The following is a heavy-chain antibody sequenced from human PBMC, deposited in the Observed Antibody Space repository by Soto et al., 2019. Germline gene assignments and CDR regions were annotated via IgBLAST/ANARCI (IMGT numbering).Heavy chain of an antibody. V-gene: IGHV3-30-3*01. CDR2: ISNDGSNR. CDR1: EFIFSKYA. J-gene: IGHJ4*02. Sequence: QVQLVESGGGVVQPGGSLRLSCVASEFIFSKYAVYWVRQAPGKGPDWVAVISNDGSNRDYADSVKGRFTISRDNSKNTLYLQMNSLKPEDTAMYFCARGDIVVNGPFDYWGPGTLVTVSS. CDR3: ARGDIVVNGPFDY. D-gene: IGHD5-12*01.